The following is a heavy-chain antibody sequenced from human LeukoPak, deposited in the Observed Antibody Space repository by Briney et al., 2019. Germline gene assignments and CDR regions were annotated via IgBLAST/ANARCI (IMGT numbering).Heavy chain of an antibody. Sequence: ASVKVSCKASGYTFTGYYMHWVRQAPGQGLEWMGWISPNSGGTNYAQKFQGRVTMTRDTSISTAYMELSRLRSDDTAVYYCARDIAVAGTIWFDPWGQGTLVTVSS. V-gene: IGHV1-2*02. CDR2: ISPNSGGT. J-gene: IGHJ5*02. CDR1: GYTFTGYY. D-gene: IGHD6-19*01. CDR3: ARDIAVAGTIWFDP.